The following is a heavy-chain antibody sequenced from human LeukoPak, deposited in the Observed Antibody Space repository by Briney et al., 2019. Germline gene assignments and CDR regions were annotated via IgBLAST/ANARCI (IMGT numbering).Heavy chain of an antibody. CDR3: ARAVRYQLLPDY. CDR2: MNPNSGNT. CDR1: GYMFSNYD. D-gene: IGHD2-2*01. Sequence: ASVKVSCKASGYMFSNYDISWVRQATGQGLEWMGWMNPNSGNTGYALQFQGRVTFSTDTSITTAYMEMSSVRSDDTAVYYCARAVRYQLLPDYWGQGTLVTVSS. J-gene: IGHJ4*02. V-gene: IGHV1-8*01.